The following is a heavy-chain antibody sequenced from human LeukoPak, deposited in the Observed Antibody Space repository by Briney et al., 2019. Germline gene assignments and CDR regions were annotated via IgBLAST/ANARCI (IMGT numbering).Heavy chain of an antibody. J-gene: IGHJ6*03. CDR1: GYTFTGYY. V-gene: IGHV1-2*02. CDR2: IDPNSGGT. D-gene: IGHD6-6*01. CDR3: ATVTKAARDYYYYYMDV. Sequence: ASVKVSCKASGYTFTGYYMHWVRQAPGQGLEWMGWIDPNSGGTNYAQKFQGRVTMTRDTSISTAYMELSRLRSDDTAVYYCATVTKAARDYYYYYMDVWGKGTTVTVSS.